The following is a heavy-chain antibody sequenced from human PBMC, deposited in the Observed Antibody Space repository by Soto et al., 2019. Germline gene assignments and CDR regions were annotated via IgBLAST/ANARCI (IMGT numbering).Heavy chain of an antibody. D-gene: IGHD5-12*01. CDR3: ARDSGYDYASYYYYYSMDV. V-gene: IGHV3-7*01. CDR2: INQDGSEK. J-gene: IGHJ6*02. Sequence: GSLRLSCAASGFTFSSYWMSWVRQAPGKGLEWVANINQDGSEKYYVDSVKGRFTISRDNAKNSLYLQMNSLRAEDTAVYYCARDSGYDYASYYYYYSMDVWGQGTTVTVSS. CDR1: GFTFSSYW.